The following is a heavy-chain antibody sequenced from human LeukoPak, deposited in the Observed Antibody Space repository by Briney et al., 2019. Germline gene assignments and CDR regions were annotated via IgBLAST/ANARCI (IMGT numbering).Heavy chain of an antibody. CDR3: ARVLLPYSSSWYYYYYYMDV. D-gene: IGHD6-13*01. CDR2: MNPNSGNT. Sequence: VASVKVSCKASGYTFTSYDINWVRQATGQGLEWMGWMNPNSGNTGYAHKFQGRVTMTRNTSIITGYVEQSSLRSEDPAVYYCARVLLPYSSSWYYYYYYMDVWQKGTTVPV. J-gene: IGHJ6*03. CDR1: GYTFTSYD. V-gene: IGHV1-8*01.